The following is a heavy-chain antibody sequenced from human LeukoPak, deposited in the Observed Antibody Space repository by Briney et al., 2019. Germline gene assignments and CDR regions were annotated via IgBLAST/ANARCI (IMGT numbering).Heavy chain of an antibody. CDR2: ISASGGT. Sequence: SETLSLTCTVSGGSISTYYWSWIRQSPGKGLEWIADISASGGTNYNPSLESRVTVSVDSSKNQFSLKLSSVTAADTAVFYCARSPHNSAWYEKWFDPWGQGTLVTVSS. CDR3: ARSPHNSAWYEKWFDP. V-gene: IGHV4-4*08. D-gene: IGHD6-19*01. CDR1: GGSISTYY. J-gene: IGHJ5*02.